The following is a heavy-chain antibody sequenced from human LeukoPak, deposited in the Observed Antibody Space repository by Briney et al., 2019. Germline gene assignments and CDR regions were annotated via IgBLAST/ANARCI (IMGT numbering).Heavy chain of an antibody. CDR2: IFYTGST. J-gene: IGHJ4*02. D-gene: IGHD1-26*01. Sequence: SETLSLTCTVSGDSISSSNYFWGWIRQPPGKGLEWIGSIFYTGSTYYNPSLKSRLSISMDMFKNQFSLKLSSVTAADTAVYYCASVRGNYPTYSSDFWGQGTLVTVSS. V-gene: IGHV4-39*07. CDR1: GDSISSSNYF. CDR3: ASVRGNYPTYSSDF.